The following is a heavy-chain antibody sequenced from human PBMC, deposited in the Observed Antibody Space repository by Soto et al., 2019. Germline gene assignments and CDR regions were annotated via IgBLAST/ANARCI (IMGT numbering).Heavy chain of an antibody. CDR2: ISYDGSNK. Sequence: QVQLVESGGGVVQPGRSLRLSCAASGFTFSSYGMHWVRQAPGKGLEWVAVISYDGSNKYYADSVKGRFTISRDNSKNTLYLQMNSLRAEDTAVYYCAKSPGFLERVPRRGMDVWGQGTTVTVSS. CDR1: GFTFSSYG. D-gene: IGHD3-3*01. V-gene: IGHV3-30*18. J-gene: IGHJ6*02. CDR3: AKSPGFLERVPRRGMDV.